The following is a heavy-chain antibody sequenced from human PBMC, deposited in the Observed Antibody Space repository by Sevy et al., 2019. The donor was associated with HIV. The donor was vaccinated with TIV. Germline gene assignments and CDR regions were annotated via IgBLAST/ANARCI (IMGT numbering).Heavy chain of an antibody. D-gene: IGHD3-10*01. V-gene: IGHV4-61*02. CDR2: IYTSGST. Sequence: SETLSLTCTVSGGSISSGSYYWSWIRQPAGKGLEWIGRIYTSGSTNYNPSLKSRVTISVDTSKNQFSLKLSSVTAADTAVYYCARVRLDGSGNDWGQGTLVTVSS. CDR3: ARVRLDGSGND. J-gene: IGHJ4*02. CDR1: GGSISSGSYY.